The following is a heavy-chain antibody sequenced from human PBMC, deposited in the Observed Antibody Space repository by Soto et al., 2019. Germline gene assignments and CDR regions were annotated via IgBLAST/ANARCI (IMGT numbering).Heavy chain of an antibody. V-gene: IGHV3-15*01. Sequence: PWGSLRLSCAASGFTFSNALMTWVRQAPGKGLEWVGRIKSKSDGATTDYPAPGIGRFIISIDDSKNTLYLQMNSLKTEDTAVYYCTTGLTIFGVVIDPWGQGTLVTVSS. D-gene: IGHD3-3*01. CDR3: TTGLTIFGVVIDP. CDR1: GFTFSNAL. J-gene: IGHJ5*02. CDR2: IKSKSDGATT.